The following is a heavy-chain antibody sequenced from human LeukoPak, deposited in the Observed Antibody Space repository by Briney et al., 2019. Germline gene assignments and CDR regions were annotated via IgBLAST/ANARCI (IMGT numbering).Heavy chain of an antibody. CDR3: ARDRCSGGSCYSIYYYYYMDV. CDR1: GFTFSSYW. J-gene: IGHJ6*03. D-gene: IGHD2-15*01. V-gene: IGHV3-7*01. Sequence: PGGSLRLSCAASGFTFSSYWMSWVRQAPGKGLEWVANIKQDGSEKYYVDSVKGRFTISRDNAKNSLYLQMNSLRAEDTAVYYCARDRCSGGSCYSIYYYYYMDVWGRGTTVTVSS. CDR2: IKQDGSEK.